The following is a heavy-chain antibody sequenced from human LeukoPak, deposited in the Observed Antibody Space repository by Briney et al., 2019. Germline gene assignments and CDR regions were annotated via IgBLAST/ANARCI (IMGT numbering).Heavy chain of an antibody. CDR1: GFTFSSYS. CDR3: GVYYDSSGYYRYDAFDI. D-gene: IGHD3-22*01. Sequence: PGGSLRLSCAASGFTFSSYSMNWVRQAPGKGLEWVSYISSSSSTIYYADSVKGRFTISRDNAKNSLYLQMNSLRDEDTAVYYCGVYYDSSGYYRYDAFDIWGQGTRVTVSS. V-gene: IGHV3-48*02. CDR2: ISSSSSTI. J-gene: IGHJ3*02.